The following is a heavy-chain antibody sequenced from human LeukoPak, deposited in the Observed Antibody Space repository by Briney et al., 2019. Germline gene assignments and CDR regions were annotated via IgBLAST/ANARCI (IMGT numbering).Heavy chain of an antibody. V-gene: IGHV4-34*01. J-gene: IGHJ2*01. CDR3: PGAEGGCGFGWRWSYWCFEP. Sequence: PPQTLSPTCAVYGGSSRGFYTSWIRHPPGKGLGWKGAITHSVRPTYNTSLKTRVPISLEPPKNQLSLNLRSVPPAAPPGYNGPGAEGGCGFGWRWSYWCFEPWGRGTLVTVSS. D-gene: IGHD5-18*01. CDR2: ITHSVRP. CDR1: GGSSRGFY.